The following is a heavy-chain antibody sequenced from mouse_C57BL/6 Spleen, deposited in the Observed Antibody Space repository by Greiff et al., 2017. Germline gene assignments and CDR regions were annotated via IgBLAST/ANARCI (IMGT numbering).Heavy chain of an antibody. CDR2: IHPNSGST. V-gene: IGHV1-64*01. CDR3: ARWGDYDYFDY. CDR1: GYTFTSYW. D-gene: IGHD2-4*01. J-gene: IGHJ2*01. Sequence: QVQLQQPGAELVKPGASVKLSCKASGYTFTSYWMHWVKQRPGQGLEWIGMIHPNSGSTNYNEKFKSKATLTVEKASSTAYMQLSSLTSEDSAVYYCARWGDYDYFDYWGQGTTLTVSS.